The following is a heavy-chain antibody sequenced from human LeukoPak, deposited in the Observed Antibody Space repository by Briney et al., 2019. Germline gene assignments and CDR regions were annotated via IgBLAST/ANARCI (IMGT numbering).Heavy chain of an antibody. CDR3: ATYDQQLAFDN. CDR1: GGSMSSYY. V-gene: IGHV4-4*07. CDR2: MYTSGST. J-gene: IGHJ4*02. D-gene: IGHD6-13*01. Sequence: PSETLSLTCTASGGSMSSYYWSWIRQPAGKGLEWIGRMYTSGSTNYNPSLKSRVTMSIDTSKKHFSLNLDSVAAADTAVYYCATYDQQLAFDNWGQGSLVTVSS.